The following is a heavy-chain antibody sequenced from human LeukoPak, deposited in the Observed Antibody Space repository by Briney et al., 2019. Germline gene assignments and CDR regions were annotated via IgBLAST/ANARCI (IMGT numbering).Heavy chain of an antibody. V-gene: IGHV3-21*01. CDR3: ARDDYGDYGFDY. CDR2: ISSSSSYI. D-gene: IGHD4-17*01. J-gene: IGHJ4*02. CDR1: GFTFSSYS. Sequence: PGRSLRLSCAASGFTFSSYSMNWVRQTPGKGLEWVSSISSSSSYIYYADSVKGRFTISRDNAKNSLYLQMNSLRAEDTAVYYCARDDYGDYGFDYWGQGTLVTVSS.